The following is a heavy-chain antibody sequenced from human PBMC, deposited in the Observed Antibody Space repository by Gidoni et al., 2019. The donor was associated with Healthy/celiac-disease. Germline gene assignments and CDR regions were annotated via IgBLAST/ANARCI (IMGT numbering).Heavy chain of an antibody. Sequence: QVQLQESGPGLVKPSATLALTCTVSGASITNHYCAWVRQPAGKGLEWIGRINTSGSTTYTPSLQSRVTMSLDTSKSQFSLRLTSVTAADTAVYYCAAYPSLYDRSGYYVAWGQGTLVTVSS. CDR1: GASITNHY. CDR2: INTSGST. D-gene: IGHD3-22*01. J-gene: IGHJ5*02. V-gene: IGHV4-4*07. CDR3: AAYPSLYDRSGYYVA.